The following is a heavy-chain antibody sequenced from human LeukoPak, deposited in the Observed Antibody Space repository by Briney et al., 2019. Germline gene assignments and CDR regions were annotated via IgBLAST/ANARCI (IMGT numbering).Heavy chain of an antibody. CDR1: GFTFSNYA. V-gene: IGHV3-23*01. J-gene: IGHJ4*02. Sequence: GGSLRLSCAASGFTFSNYAMSWVRQAPGKGLEWVSGISGSGGSTFYADSVKGRFTISRDNSKNILYLQMNSLRAEDTALYYCAKDFVGTGNFRGGDYWGQGTLVTVSS. CDR3: AKDFVGTGNFRGGDY. CDR2: ISGSGGST. D-gene: IGHD1-1*01.